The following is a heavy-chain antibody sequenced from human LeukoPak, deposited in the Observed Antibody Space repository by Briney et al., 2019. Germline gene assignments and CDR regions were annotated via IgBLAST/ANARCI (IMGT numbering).Heavy chain of an antibody. D-gene: IGHD1-26*01. J-gene: IGHJ1*01. Sequence: PGGSLRLSCAASGFTFSSYEMNWVRQAPGKGLEWVSYISSSGSTIYYADSVKGRFTISRDNAKNSLYLQMNSLRAEDTAVYYCARVMSYKVRYFQHWGQGTLVTVSS. CDR3: ARVMSYKVRYFQH. CDR1: GFTFSSYE. V-gene: IGHV3-48*03. CDR2: ISSSGSTI.